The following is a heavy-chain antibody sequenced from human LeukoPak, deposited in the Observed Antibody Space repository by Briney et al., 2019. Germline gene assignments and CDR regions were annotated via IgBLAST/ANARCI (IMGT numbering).Heavy chain of an antibody. Sequence: SETLSLTCTVSGGSISGYYWSWIRQPAGKGLEWIGRLYVSGSTDYNPSLRSRVTMSVDTSKNQLSLKLSSVTAADTAVYYCARTGSTVTMLYPFDHWGQGTLVTVSS. CDR3: ARTGSTVTMLYPFDH. D-gene: IGHD4-17*01. CDR1: GGSISGYY. J-gene: IGHJ4*02. CDR2: LYVSGST. V-gene: IGHV4-4*07.